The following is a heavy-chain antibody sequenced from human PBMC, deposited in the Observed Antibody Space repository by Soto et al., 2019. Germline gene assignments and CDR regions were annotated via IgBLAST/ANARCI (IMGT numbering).Heavy chain of an antibody. CDR2: IIPIFGTA. CDR1: GGTFSSYA. D-gene: IGHD1-26*01. CDR3: AAPNSGSFLHYFDY. V-gene: IGHV1-69*05. J-gene: IGHJ4*02. Sequence: GASVKVSCKASGGTFSSYAISWVRQAPGQGLEWMGGIIPIFGTANYAQKFQERVTITRDMSTSTAYMELSSLRSEDTAVYYCAAPNSGSFLHYFDYWGQGTLVTVSS.